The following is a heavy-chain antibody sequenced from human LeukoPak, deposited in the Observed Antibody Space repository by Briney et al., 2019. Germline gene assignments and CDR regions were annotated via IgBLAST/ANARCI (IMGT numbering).Heavy chain of an antibody. CDR3: ARAHRGGYYDSSGSPDY. CDR2: IKPDGSEK. D-gene: IGHD3-22*01. Sequence: GGSLRLSCAASGFTFSTYWMTWVRQAPGKGLEWVAIIKPDGSEKYYVDSVKGRFTISRDNAKNSLYLQMNSLRAEDTAVYYCARAHRGGYYDSSGSPDYWGQGTLVTVSS. CDR1: GFTFSTYW. J-gene: IGHJ4*02. V-gene: IGHV3-7*03.